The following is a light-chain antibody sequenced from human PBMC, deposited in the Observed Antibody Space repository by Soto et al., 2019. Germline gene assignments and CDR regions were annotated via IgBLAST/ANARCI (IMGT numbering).Light chain of an antibody. Sequence: AIQMTQSPSSLSASVGDRVTVTCRASQDIRSDLSWYQQKPGKAPQLLVYGASRLQSGVPSRFSGSGSGTYFTLTISSLQPEDFATYYCLQDDTYPLTFGGGTRV. CDR1: QDIRSD. CDR3: LQDDTYPLT. J-gene: IGKJ4*01. CDR2: GAS. V-gene: IGKV1-6*02.